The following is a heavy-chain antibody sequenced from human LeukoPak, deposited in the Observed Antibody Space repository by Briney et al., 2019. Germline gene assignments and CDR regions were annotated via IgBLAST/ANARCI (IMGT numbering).Heavy chain of an antibody. Sequence: PSETLSLTCTVSGGSISSYYWSWIRQPPGKGLEWIGYIYYSGSTNYNPSLKSRVTISVDSSKNQFSLKLSSVTAADTAVYYCARDRGDGYDYFWDYWGQGTLVTVSS. CDR2: IYYSGST. V-gene: IGHV4-59*01. D-gene: IGHD5-12*01. CDR1: GGSISSYY. CDR3: ARDRGDGYDYFWDY. J-gene: IGHJ4*02.